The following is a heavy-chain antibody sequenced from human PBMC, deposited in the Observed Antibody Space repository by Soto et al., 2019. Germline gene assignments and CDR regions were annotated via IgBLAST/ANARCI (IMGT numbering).Heavy chain of an antibody. CDR2: ISAYNGNT. D-gene: IGHD4-17*01. CDR3: KMTTWSGYYMDV. CDR1: GYTFTSYG. J-gene: IGHJ6*03. Sequence: ASVKVSCKASGYTFTSYGISWVRQAPGQGLEWMGWISAYNGNTNYAQKLQGRVTITADKSTSTAYMELSSLRSEDTAVYYCKMTTWSGYYMDVWGKGTTVTVSS. V-gene: IGHV1-18*01.